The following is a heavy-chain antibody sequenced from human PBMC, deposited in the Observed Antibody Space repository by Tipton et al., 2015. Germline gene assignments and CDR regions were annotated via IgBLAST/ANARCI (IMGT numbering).Heavy chain of an antibody. V-gene: IGHV4-59*01. D-gene: IGHD6-13*01. CDR2: ISYSGTT. CDR3: ARLFYSTSWYWFDP. J-gene: IGHJ5*02. Sequence: TLSLTCSVSSDSISKYYWSWIRQPPGKGLEWIGYISYSGTTNYNPSLNNRVTISADTSRNQFSLRLTSVTTADTAVYYCARLFYSTSWYWFDPWGQGTLVSVSS. CDR1: SDSISKYY.